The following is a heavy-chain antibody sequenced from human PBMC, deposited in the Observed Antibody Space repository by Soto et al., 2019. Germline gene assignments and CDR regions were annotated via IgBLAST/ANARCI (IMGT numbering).Heavy chain of an antibody. CDR3: AAGTDTAMEQGADY. V-gene: IGHV3-21*02. D-gene: IGHD5-18*01. CDR1: GFTFSDHS. CDR2: ISTTGRYI. J-gene: IGHJ4*02. Sequence: EVQLVESGGGLVKPGGSLRLSCAASGFTFSDHSMNWVRQAPGKRLELVSSISTTGRYIYYADSMAGRFTISRDNAKNSLYLQINSLRGEDTAVYYCAAGTDTAMEQGADYWGQGTLVTVSS.